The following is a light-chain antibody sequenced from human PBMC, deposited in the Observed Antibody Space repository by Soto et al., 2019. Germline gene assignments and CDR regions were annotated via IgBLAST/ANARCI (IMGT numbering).Light chain of an antibody. V-gene: IGKV3-15*01. J-gene: IGKJ2*02. CDR2: GAS. Sequence: EIVMTQSPATLSVSPGERATLSCRASQSVSSNFAWYQQKPGQAPRLLIYGASTSTTGIPARFSGSGSGTEFTLTISSLQSEDVTVYYCQQYNNWPRTFGQGTKLEIK. CDR3: QQYNNWPRT. CDR1: QSVSSN.